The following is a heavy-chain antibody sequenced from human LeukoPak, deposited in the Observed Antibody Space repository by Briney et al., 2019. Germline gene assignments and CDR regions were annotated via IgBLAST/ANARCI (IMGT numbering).Heavy chain of an antibody. CDR1: GYTFTSYG. J-gene: IGHJ3*02. D-gene: IGHD4-17*01. Sequence: ASVKVPCKASGYTFTSYGISWVRQAPGQGLEWMGWISTHNGNTNYAQKFQGRVTMTTDTSTSTVYMELSSLRSEDTAVYYCARGDTVTIDAFDIWGQGTMVTVSS. CDR2: ISTHNGNT. V-gene: IGHV1-18*01. CDR3: ARGDTVTIDAFDI.